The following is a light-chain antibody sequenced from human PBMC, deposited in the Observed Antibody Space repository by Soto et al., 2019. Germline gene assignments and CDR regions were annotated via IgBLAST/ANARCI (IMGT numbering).Light chain of an antibody. J-gene: IGKJ2*01. CDR3: LQYGSACMYI. CDR2: GAS. CDR1: QSVSSSY. V-gene: IGKV3-20*01. Sequence: EIVLTQSPGTLSLSPGERATLSCRASQSVSSSYLAWYQQKPGQAPRLLIYGASSRATGIPDRFSGSGSGTHFTLTISKLEPEDVAVYYCLQYGSACMYIFGPGSKLEIK.